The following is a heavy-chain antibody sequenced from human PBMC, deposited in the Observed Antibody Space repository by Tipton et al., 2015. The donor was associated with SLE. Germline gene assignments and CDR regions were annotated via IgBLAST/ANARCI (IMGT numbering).Heavy chain of an antibody. V-gene: IGHV4-39*07. Sequence: LRLSCTVSGGSISSSSYYWGWIRQPPGKGLEWIGSIYYSGSTYDNPSLKSRVTISVDTSKNQFSLKLSSVTAADTAVYYCARSHCSSTSCYRYFDYWGQGTLVTVSS. CDR3: ARSHCSSTSCYRYFDY. CDR1: GGSISSSSYY. D-gene: IGHD2-2*02. CDR2: IYYSGST. J-gene: IGHJ4*02.